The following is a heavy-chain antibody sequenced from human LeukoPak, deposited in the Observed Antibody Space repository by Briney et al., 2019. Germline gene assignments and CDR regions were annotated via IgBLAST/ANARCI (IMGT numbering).Heavy chain of an antibody. J-gene: IGHJ3*02. D-gene: IGHD2-2*01. CDR1: GYTFTSYY. Sequence: ASVKVSCKASGYTFTSYYMHWVRQAPGQGLEWMGWINPNSGGTNYAQKFQGRVTMTRDTSISTAYMELSRLRSDDTAVYYCARDIVVVPAENDAFDIWGQGTMVTVSS. V-gene: IGHV1-2*02. CDR2: INPNSGGT. CDR3: ARDIVVVPAENDAFDI.